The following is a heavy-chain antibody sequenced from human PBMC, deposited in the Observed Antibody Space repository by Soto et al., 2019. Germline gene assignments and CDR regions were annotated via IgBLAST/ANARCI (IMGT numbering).Heavy chain of an antibody. D-gene: IGHD3-22*01. CDR1: GFTFSSYS. CDR2: ISSSSSTI. CDR3: VRVNYYDSSGYIYGMDV. J-gene: IGHJ6*02. Sequence: VGSLRLSCAASGFTFSSYSMNWVRRAPGKGLEWVSYISSSSSTIYYADSVKGRFTISRDNAKNSLYLPMNSLRDEDTAVYYCVRVNYYDSSGYIYGMDVGGQGTTVTSP. V-gene: IGHV3-48*02.